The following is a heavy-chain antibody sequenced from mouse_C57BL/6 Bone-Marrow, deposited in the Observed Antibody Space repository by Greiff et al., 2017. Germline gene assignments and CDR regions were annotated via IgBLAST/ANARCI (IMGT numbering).Heavy chain of an antibody. CDR3: ARDYYGNFYFDY. D-gene: IGHD2-1*01. Sequence: QVQLQQPGAELVKPGASVKMSCKASGYTFTSYWITWVKQRPGQGLEWIGDSYPGSGSTNYNEKFKSKATLTVDTSSSTAYMQLSSLTSEDSAVYYCARDYYGNFYFDYWGQGTTLTVSS. CDR1: GYTFTSYW. CDR2: SYPGSGST. J-gene: IGHJ2*01. V-gene: IGHV1-55*01.